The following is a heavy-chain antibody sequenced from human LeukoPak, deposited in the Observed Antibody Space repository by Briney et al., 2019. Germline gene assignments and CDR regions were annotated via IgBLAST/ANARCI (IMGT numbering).Heavy chain of an antibody. Sequence: GGSLRLSCAASGFTFSNYSMNWARQAPGKGLEWVSSISSRSSYIYYADSVKGRFTISRDNAKNSLYLQMNSLRAEDTAVYYCARDRAGGSYHLFGYWGQGTLVTVSS. CDR3: ARDRAGGSYHLFGY. CDR1: GFTFSNYS. J-gene: IGHJ4*02. V-gene: IGHV3-21*01. CDR2: ISSRSSYI. D-gene: IGHD1-26*01.